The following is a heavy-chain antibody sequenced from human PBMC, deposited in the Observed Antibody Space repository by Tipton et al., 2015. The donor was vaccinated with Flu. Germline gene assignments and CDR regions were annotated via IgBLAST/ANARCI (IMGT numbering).Heavy chain of an antibody. CDR2: FHHSGTI. CDR3: ARNIGGANALDY. V-gene: IGHV4-4*02. J-gene: IGHJ4*02. Sequence: TLSLTCVVFGDSISGTNYWSWVRQPPGKGLEWIGEFHHSGTINNNPSLKSRVLISVDKSWNQFSLGLGSVTAADTAVYYCARNIGGANALDYWGQGTLVTVSS. D-gene: IGHD1-26*01. CDR1: GDSISGTNY.